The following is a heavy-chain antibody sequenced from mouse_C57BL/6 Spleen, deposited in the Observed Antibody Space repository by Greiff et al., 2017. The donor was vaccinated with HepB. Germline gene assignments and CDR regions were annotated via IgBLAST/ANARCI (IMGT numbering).Heavy chain of an antibody. Sequence: VQLQQSGAELARPGASVKLSCKASGYTFTSYGISWVKQSTGQGLEWIGEIYPRSGNTYYNEKFKGKATLTADKSSSTAYMELRSLTSEDSAVYFCARTGGAYDYDGGYWYFYVWGTGTTVTVSS. J-gene: IGHJ1*03. CDR1: GYTFTSYG. CDR3: ARTGGAYDYDGGYWYFYV. D-gene: IGHD2-4*01. CDR2: IYPRSGNT. V-gene: IGHV1-81*01.